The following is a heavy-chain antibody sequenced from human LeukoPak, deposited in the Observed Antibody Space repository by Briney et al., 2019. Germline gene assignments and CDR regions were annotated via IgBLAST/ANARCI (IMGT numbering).Heavy chain of an antibody. J-gene: IGHJ4*02. CDR2: ISGSGGST. Sequence: PGGSLRLSCAASGFTFSSYAMSWVRQAPGKGLEWVSAISGSGGSTYYADSVKGRFTISRDNSKNRLYLQMNSLRAEDTAVYYCAKVYIGAARPQYYFDYWGQGTLVTVSS. D-gene: IGHD6-6*01. V-gene: IGHV3-23*01. CDR1: GFTFSSYA. CDR3: AKVYIGAARPQYYFDY.